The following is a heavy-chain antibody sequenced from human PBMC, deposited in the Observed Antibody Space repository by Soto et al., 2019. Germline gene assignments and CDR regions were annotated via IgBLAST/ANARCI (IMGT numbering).Heavy chain of an antibody. D-gene: IGHD3-16*01. CDR2: TYYRSKWYN. CDR1: GDSVSRNSAA. V-gene: IGHV6-1*01. Sequence: SQTLSLACAISGDSVSRNSAAWHWIRQSPSRGLEWLGRTYYRSKWYNDYAVSVKSRISINPDTSKNQFSLQLNSVTPEDTAVYYCARAPGGIDAFDIWGQGTMVTVS. CDR3: ARAPGGIDAFDI. J-gene: IGHJ3*02.